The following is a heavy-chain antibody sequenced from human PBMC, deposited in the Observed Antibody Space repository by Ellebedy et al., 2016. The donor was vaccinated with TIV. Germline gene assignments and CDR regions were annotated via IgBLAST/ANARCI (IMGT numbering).Heavy chain of an antibody. CDR2: IREDGREN. D-gene: IGHD3-22*01. CDR1: GFSFSSYW. Sequence: GESLKISCAASGFSFSSYWMSWVRQAPGKGLEWVANIREDGRENDYVDSVKGRFTISRDNTKKSLYLQMNNLRADDTAVYYCARDLWFGELLDPKTYDYDSNGDYSHYLDYWGQGIRVIVSS. J-gene: IGHJ4*02. V-gene: IGHV3-7*01. CDR3: ARDLWFGELLDPKTYDYDSNGDYSHYLDY.